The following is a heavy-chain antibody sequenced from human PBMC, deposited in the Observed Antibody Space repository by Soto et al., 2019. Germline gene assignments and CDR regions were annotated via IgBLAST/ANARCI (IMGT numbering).Heavy chain of an antibody. J-gene: IGHJ4*02. V-gene: IGHV2-5*01. CDR3: AHRTNIAAPSGIPFDY. CDR1: GFSLSTSGVG. D-gene: IGHD6-13*01. CDR2: IYWNDDK. Sequence: SGPTLVNPTQTLTLTYTFSGFSLSTSGVGVGWIRQPPGKALEWLALIYWNDDKRYSPSLKSRLTITKDTSKNQVVLTMTNMDPVDTATSYRAHRTNIAAPSGIPFDYWGQGTLVTVSS.